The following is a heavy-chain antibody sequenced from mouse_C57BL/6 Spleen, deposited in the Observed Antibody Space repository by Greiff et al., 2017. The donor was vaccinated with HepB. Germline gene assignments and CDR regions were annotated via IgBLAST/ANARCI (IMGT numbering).Heavy chain of an antibody. D-gene: IGHD1-1*01. V-gene: IGHV1-82*01. Sequence: VQLQQSGPELVKPGASVKISCKASGYAFSSSWMNWVKQRPGKGLEWIGRIYPGDGDTNYNGTFKGKATLTADKSSSTAYMQLSSLTSEDSAVYFCAVYGSKGYWGQGTTLTVSS. J-gene: IGHJ2*01. CDR3: AVYGSKGY. CDR1: GYAFSSSW. CDR2: IYPGDGDT.